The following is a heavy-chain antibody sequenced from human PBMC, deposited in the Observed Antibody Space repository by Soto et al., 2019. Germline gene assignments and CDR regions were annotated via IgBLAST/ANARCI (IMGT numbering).Heavy chain of an antibody. CDR1: GFTFSGYG. CDR3: ASVGVGPTTSFGYFDC. J-gene: IGHJ4*02. V-gene: IGHV3-33*01. D-gene: IGHD1-26*01. Sequence: QVQLVESGGGVVQPGRSLRLSCAASGFTFSGYGMHWVRQAPGKGLEWVAVTRHDGSNTYYADSVRGRFTISRDNSNKMLYLQMNSLRAEDTPAYYCASVGVGPTTSFGYFDCWGQGSLVTVSS. CDR2: TRHDGSNT.